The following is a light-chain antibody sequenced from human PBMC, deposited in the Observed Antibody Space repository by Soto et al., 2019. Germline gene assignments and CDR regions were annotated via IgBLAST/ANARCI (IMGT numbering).Light chain of an antibody. V-gene: IGLV2-14*01. CDR1: SSDVGGYNY. J-gene: IGLJ1*01. Sequence: QSALTQPASVSGSPGQSITISCTGTSSDVGGYNYVSWYQQHPGKAPQLMMYDVRNRPSGVSNRFSGSKSGNTASLTISGLQAADEAVYYCISYTRSSTLLNVFGTGTQGTVL. CDR2: DVR. CDR3: ISYTRSSTLLNV.